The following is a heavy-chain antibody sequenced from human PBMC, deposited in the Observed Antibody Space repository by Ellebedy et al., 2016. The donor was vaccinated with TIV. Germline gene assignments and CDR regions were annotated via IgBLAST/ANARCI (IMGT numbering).Heavy chain of an antibody. Sequence: SVKVSXXASGGTFSSYAISWVRQAPGQGLEWMGGIIPIFCTANYAQKFQGRVTITADESTSTAYMELSSLRSEDTAVYYCARGVAGTGPLHFDYWGQGTLVTVSS. D-gene: IGHD6-19*01. J-gene: IGHJ4*02. CDR1: GGTFSSYA. CDR3: ARGVAGTGPLHFDY. V-gene: IGHV1-69*13. CDR2: IIPIFCTA.